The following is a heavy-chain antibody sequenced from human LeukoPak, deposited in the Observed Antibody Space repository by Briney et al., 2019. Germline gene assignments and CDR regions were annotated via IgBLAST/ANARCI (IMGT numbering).Heavy chain of an antibody. V-gene: IGHV4-39*01. J-gene: IGHJ4*02. CDR3: ARTPPYDSSGPIRD. CDR1: GGSISSSSYY. D-gene: IGHD3-22*01. CDR2: IYYSGST. Sequence: ASETLSLTCTVSGGSISSSSYYWGWIRQPPGKGLEWIGSIYYSGSTYYNPSLKSRVTISVDTSKNQFSLKLSSVTAADTAVYYCARTPPYDSSGPIRDWGQGTLVTVSS.